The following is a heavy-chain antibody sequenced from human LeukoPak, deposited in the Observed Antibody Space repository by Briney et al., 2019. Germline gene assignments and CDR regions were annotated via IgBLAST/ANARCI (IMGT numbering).Heavy chain of an antibody. Sequence: GASVKVSCKASGYTFTGYYMHWVRQAPGQGLEWMGWINPNSGGTNYAQKFQGRVTMTRDTSISTAYMELSRLRSDDTAVYYCARALRYYDSSGRYGMDVWGQGTTVTVSS. CDR1: GYTFTGYY. D-gene: IGHD3-22*01. CDR2: INPNSGGT. J-gene: IGHJ6*02. CDR3: ARALRYYDSSGRYGMDV. V-gene: IGHV1-2*02.